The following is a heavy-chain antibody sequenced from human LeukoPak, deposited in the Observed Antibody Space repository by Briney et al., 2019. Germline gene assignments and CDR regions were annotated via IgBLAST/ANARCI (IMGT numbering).Heavy chain of an antibody. Sequence: GASVKVSCKASGYTFTGYYMHWVRQAPGQGLEWMGRINPNSGGTNYAQKFQGRVTMTRDTSISTAYMELSRLRSDDTAVYYCARVLYGGNSYYYYYYMDVWGKGTTVTVSS. D-gene: IGHD4-23*01. CDR2: INPNSGGT. J-gene: IGHJ6*03. CDR1: GYTFTGYY. V-gene: IGHV1-2*06. CDR3: ARVLYGGNSYYYYYYMDV.